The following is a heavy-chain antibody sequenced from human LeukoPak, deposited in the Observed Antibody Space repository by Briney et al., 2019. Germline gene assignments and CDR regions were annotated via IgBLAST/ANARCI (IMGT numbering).Heavy chain of an antibody. CDR1: GYTFTSYY. CDR3: ARATSGWHPPFDY. J-gene: IGHJ4*02. Sequence: ASVKVSCKASGYTFTSYYMHWVRQAPGQGLEWMGWINPNSGGTNYAQKFQGRVTMTRDTSISTAYMELSRLRSDDTAVYYCARATSGWHPPFDYWGQGTLVSVSS. CDR2: INPNSGGT. V-gene: IGHV1-2*02. D-gene: IGHD6-19*01.